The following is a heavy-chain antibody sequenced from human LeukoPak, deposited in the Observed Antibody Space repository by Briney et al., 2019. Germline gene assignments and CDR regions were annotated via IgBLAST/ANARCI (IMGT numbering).Heavy chain of an antibody. J-gene: IGHJ4*02. V-gene: IGHV3-30*18. Sequence: PGGPLRLSCAASGFTFSSSDLHWVRQAPGKGLEWVAVISYGGSNRYYADSVKGRSTISRDNSKNTLYLQMNSLRTEDTAVYYCAKDLQGHYALDYWGQGTLVTVSS. D-gene: IGHD2-2*01. CDR1: GFTFSSSD. CDR2: ISYGGSNR. CDR3: AKDLQGHYALDY.